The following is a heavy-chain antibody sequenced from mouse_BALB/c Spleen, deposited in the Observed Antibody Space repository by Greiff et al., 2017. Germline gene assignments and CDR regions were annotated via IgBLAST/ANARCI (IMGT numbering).Heavy chain of an antibody. Sequence: QVQLQQPGAELVRPGASVKLSCKASGYTFTSYWIHWVKQRPGQGLEWIGNIYPSDSYTNYNQKFKYNATLTVDKSSSTAYMQLSSPTYEDSAVDYCTRETYGNYCDYWGQGTTLTVSS. CDR3: TRETYGNYCDY. J-gene: IGHJ2*01. CDR1: GYTFTSYW. CDR2: IYPSDSYT. D-gene: IGHD2-10*02. V-gene: IGHV1-69*02.